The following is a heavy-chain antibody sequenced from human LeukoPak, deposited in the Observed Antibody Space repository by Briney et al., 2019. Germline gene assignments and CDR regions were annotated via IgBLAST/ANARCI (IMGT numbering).Heavy chain of an antibody. CDR3: ARGADNSGSFVILDY. J-gene: IGHJ4*02. D-gene: IGHD3-10*01. V-gene: IGHV3-53*01. CDR1: GFTVSSNS. Sequence: GGSLRLSCTVSGFTVSSNSMSWVRQAPGKGLEWVSFIYSGTIHYSDSVKGRFTISRDNSKNTLYLQMNSLRAEDTAVYYCARGADNSGSFVILDYWGQGTLVTVSS. CDR2: IYSGTI.